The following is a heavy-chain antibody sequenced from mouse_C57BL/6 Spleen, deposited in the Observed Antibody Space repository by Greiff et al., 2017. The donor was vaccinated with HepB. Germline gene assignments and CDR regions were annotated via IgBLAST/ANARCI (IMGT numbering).Heavy chain of an antibody. CDR3: ARQLRAMDY. CDR1: GYTFTSYW. Sequence: VKLQESGAELVKPGASVKMSCKASGYTFTSYWITWVKQRPGQGLEWIGDIYPGSGSTNYNEKFKSKATLTVDTSSSTAYMQLSSLTSEDSAVYYCARQLRAMDYWGQGTSVTVSS. J-gene: IGHJ4*01. CDR2: IYPGSGST. V-gene: IGHV1-55*01. D-gene: IGHD3-2*02.